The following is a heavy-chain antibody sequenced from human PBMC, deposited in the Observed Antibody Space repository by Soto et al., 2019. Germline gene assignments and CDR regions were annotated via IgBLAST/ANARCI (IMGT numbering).Heavy chain of an antibody. V-gene: IGHV3-33*01. CDR3: ARAHSIAAAGP. D-gene: IGHD6-13*01. CDR1: GFTFSSYG. J-gene: IGHJ4*02. Sequence: QVQLVESGGGVVQPGRSLRLSCAASGFTFSSYGMHWVRQAPGKGLEWVAVIWYDGSNKYYADSVKGRFTISRDNSKNTLYLQMNSLRAEDTAVYYCARAHSIAAAGPWGQGTLVTVSS. CDR2: IWYDGSNK.